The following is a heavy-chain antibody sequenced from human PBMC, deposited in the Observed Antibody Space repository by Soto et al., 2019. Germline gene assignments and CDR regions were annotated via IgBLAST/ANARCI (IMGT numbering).Heavy chain of an antibody. D-gene: IGHD6-13*01. Sequence: GGSLRLSCAASGFTFISYWMHWVLQAPWKGLVWVSRINSDGSSTSYADSVKGRFTISRDNAKNTLYLQMNSLRAEDTAVYYCARAGYSSSWIDYWGQGTQVTVSS. CDR1: GFTFISYW. V-gene: IGHV3-74*01. CDR3: ARAGYSSSWIDY. J-gene: IGHJ4*02. CDR2: INSDGSST.